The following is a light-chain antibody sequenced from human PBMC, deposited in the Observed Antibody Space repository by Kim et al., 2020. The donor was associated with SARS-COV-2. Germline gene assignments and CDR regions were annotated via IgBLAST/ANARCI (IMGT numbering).Light chain of an antibody. V-gene: IGKV3-15*01. CDR2: DAS. Sequence: VSPGERATLSCRASQPVNTYLAWYQQQPGQAPRLLIFDASARATAFPARFSGSGSGTDFTLTISSLQSEDFAVYYCQQYHDWPWTFGQGTKVDIK. J-gene: IGKJ1*01. CDR3: QQYHDWPWT. CDR1: QPVNTY.